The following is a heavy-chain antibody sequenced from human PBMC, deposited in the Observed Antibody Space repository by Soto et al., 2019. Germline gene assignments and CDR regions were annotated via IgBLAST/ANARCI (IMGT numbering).Heavy chain of an antibody. CDR1: GFTFSSYG. Sequence: QVQLVESGGGVVQPGRSLRLSCAASGFTFSSYGMHWVRQAPGKGLEWVAVISYDERNKYYADSVKGRFTISRDNSKNTLYLQMNSLRAEDTAVYYCAKVDSDGSSAIDYWGQGTLVTVSS. V-gene: IGHV3-30*18. CDR2: ISYDERNK. J-gene: IGHJ4*02. D-gene: IGHD6-6*01. CDR3: AKVDSDGSSAIDY.